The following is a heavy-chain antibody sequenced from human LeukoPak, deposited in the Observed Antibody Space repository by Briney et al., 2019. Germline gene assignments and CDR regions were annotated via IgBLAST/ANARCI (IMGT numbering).Heavy chain of an antibody. CDR1: GFTFSRSG. D-gene: IGHD1-26*01. CDR3: ARGPGTLHY. CDR2: VWYGGSNK. J-gene: IGHJ4*02. Sequence: GESLRLSCAASGFTFSRSGMDWVRQAPGKGLEWVAVVWYGGSNKYYADSVKGRFTISRDNSKNTVYLQMNSLRAEDTAMYYCARGPGTLHYWGQGTLVTVSS. V-gene: IGHV3-33*01.